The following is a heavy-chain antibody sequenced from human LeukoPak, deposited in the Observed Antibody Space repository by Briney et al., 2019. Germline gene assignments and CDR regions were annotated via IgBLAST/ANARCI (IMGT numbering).Heavy chain of an antibody. CDR3: ASGYSSDYGGNTY. CDR1: GFTVSSNY. V-gene: IGHV3-53*01. CDR2: IYSGGST. D-gene: IGHD4-23*01. J-gene: IGHJ4*02. Sequence: GGSLRLSCAASGFTVSSNYMSWVRQAPGKGLEWVSVIYSGGSTYYADSVKGRFTISRDNAKNTLYVQMNSLRAEDTAVYYCASGYSSDYGGNTYWGQGTLVTVSS.